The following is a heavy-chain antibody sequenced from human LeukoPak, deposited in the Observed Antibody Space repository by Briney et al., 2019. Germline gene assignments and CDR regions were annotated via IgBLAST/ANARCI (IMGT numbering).Heavy chain of an antibody. V-gene: IGHV3-23*01. CDR2: MSSSDDGR. CDR1: GFTFSSYW. D-gene: IGHD3-10*01. Sequence: QTGGSLRLSCAASGFTFSSYWMSWVRQAPGKGLEWVSAMSSSDDGRYYADSVKGRFTISRDNSKNTLYLQMNSLRAEDTALYYCEGFVEFADYWGQGTLVTVSS. CDR3: EGFVEFADY. J-gene: IGHJ4*02.